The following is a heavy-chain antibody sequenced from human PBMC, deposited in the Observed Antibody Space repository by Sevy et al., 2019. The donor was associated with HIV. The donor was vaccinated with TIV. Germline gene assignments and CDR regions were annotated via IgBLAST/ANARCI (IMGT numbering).Heavy chain of an antibody. D-gene: IGHD3-3*01. CDR3: AREGVDFWSGPVDFDYGMDV. CDR2: ISGSGGSGDKT. J-gene: IGHJ6*02. V-gene: IGHV3-23*01. CDR1: GFTFSRYA. Sequence: GSLRLSCAASGFTFSRYAMNWVRQAPGKGLEWVSGISGSGGSGDKTNYADSVKGRFTISRDNAKNTVSLQMNSLRADDTGVYYCAREGVDFWSGPVDFDYGMDVWGQGTTVTVSS.